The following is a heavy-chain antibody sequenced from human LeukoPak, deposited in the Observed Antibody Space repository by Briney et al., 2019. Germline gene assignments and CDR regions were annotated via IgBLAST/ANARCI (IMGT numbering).Heavy chain of an antibody. V-gene: IGHV4-4*02. CDR3: ARGYCSGGSCYSYYYYNYMDV. J-gene: IGHJ6*03. CDR2: IYHSGST. D-gene: IGHD2-15*01. CDR1: GGSISSSNW. Sequence: SGTLSLTCAVSGGSISSSNWWSWVRQPPGKGLEWIGEIYHSGSTNYNPSLKSRVTISVDKSKNQFSLKLSSVTAADTAVYYCARGYCSGGSCYSYYYYNYMDVWGKGTTVTVSS.